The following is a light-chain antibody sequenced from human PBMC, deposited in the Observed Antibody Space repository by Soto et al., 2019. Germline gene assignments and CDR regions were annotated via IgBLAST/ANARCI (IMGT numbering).Light chain of an antibody. Sequence: IVLTQSPGTLSLSPGERATLSCRASQSVSSSYLAWYQQKPGQAPRLLIYGASSRATGIPDRFSGSGSGTDFTLPISRLEPEDFAVYYCQQYGSLITFGQGTRLEI. V-gene: IGKV3-20*01. CDR2: GAS. CDR1: QSVSSSY. J-gene: IGKJ5*01. CDR3: QQYGSLIT.